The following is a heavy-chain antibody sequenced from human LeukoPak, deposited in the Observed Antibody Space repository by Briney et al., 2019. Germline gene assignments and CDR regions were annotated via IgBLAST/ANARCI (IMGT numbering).Heavy chain of an antibody. CDR1: GYTFTTYG. J-gene: IGHJ2*01. CDR2: ISVNNGNT. Sequence: GASVKVSCKASGYTFTTYGISWVRQAPGQGLEWMGWISVNNGNTNYAQKLQGRVTMTTDTSTSTAYMELRSLRSDDTAVYYCARGELVFHWYFDHWGRGTLVTVSS. V-gene: IGHV1-18*01. D-gene: IGHD6-6*01. CDR3: ARGELVFHWYFDH.